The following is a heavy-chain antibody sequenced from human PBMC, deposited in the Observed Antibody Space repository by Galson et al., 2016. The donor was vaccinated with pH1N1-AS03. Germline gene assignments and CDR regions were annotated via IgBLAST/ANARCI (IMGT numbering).Heavy chain of an antibody. CDR3: VRDVRASTI. CDR2: INPDGSIT. Sequence: SLRLSCADSGFSLSGYWIHWVRQSPGKGLAWVSSINPDGSITNRADSVKGRFTISRDNAKNTFYLQVSSLTAEDTAMYYCVRDVRASTIWGQGTMVTVSS. J-gene: IGHJ3*02. V-gene: IGHV3-74*01. CDR1: GFSLSGYW.